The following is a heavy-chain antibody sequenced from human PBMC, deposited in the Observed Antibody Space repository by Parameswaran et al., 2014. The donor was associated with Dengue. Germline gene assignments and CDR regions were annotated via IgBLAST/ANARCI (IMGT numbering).Heavy chain of an antibody. CDR3: ARGFRRDWFDP. CDR2: IYPGDSDT. Sequence: VRQMPGKGLEWMGIIYPGDSDTRYSPSFQGQVTISADKSISTAYLQWSSLKASDTAMYYCARGFRRDWFDPWGQGTLVTVSS. J-gene: IGHJ5*02. V-gene: IGHV5-51*01. D-gene: IGHD1-14*01.